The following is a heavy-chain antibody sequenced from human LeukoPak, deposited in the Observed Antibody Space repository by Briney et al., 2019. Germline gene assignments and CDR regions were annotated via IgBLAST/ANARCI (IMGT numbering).Heavy chain of an antibody. V-gene: IGHV3-33*01. D-gene: IGHD2-15*01. J-gene: IGHJ6*02. CDR3: ARVGCTGGSCLAYNYYAMDV. CDR1: GFTFNTYG. Sequence: GGSLRLSCAASGFTFNTYGMNWVRQAPGKGLEWVAIIWYDGSDKYYADSVKGRFTISRDNSKNTLYLQVNTLRAEDTAVYYCARVGCTGGSCLAYNYYAMDVWGQATTVTVSS. CDR2: IWYDGSDK.